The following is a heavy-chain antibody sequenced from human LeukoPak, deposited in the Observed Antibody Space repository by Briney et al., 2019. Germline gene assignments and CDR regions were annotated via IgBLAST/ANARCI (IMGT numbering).Heavy chain of an antibody. CDR2: INTNTGNP. D-gene: IGHD6-13*01. J-gene: IGHJ6*03. CDR1: GYTFTSYA. CDR3: ARDKAYSSSWYYSQDYYYYYMDV. V-gene: IGHV7-4-1*02. Sequence: VASVKVSCKASGYTFTSYAMNWVRQAPGQGLEWMGWINTNTGNPTYAQGFTGRFVFSLDTSVSTAYLQISSLKAEDTAVYYCARDKAYSSSWYYSQDYYYYYMDVWGKGTTVTVSS.